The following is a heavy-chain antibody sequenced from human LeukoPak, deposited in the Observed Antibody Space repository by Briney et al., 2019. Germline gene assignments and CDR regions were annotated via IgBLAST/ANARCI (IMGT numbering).Heavy chain of an antibody. CDR3: ARATTGRYDAFDI. D-gene: IGHD1-1*01. CDR1: GFTFSSYA. CDR2: ISSSSSYI. Sequence: PGGSLRLSCAVSGFTFSSYAMSWVRQAPGKGLEWVSSISSSSSYIYYADSVKGRFTISRDNAKNSLYLQMNSLRAEDTAVYYCARATTGRYDAFDIWGQGTMVTVSS. V-gene: IGHV3-21*01. J-gene: IGHJ3*02.